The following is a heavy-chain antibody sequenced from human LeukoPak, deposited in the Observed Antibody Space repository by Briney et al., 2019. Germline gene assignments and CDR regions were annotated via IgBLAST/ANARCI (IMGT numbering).Heavy chain of an antibody. CDR3: ARDRLKEWELLGSVGYYGMDV. V-gene: IGHV1-69*01. D-gene: IGHD1-26*01. Sequence: SVKVSCKASGGTFSSYAISWVRQAPGQGLEWMGGIIPIFGTANYAQKFQGRVTVTADESTSTAYMELSSLRSEDTAVYYCARDRLKEWELLGSVGYYGMDVWGQGTTVTVSS. CDR1: GGTFSSYA. J-gene: IGHJ6*02. CDR2: IIPIFGTA.